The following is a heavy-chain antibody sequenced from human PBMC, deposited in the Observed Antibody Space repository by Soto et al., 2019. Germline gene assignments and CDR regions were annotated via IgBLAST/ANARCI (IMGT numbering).Heavy chain of an antibody. Sequence: QVQLVPSGAEVKKPGASVKVSCKASGYTFPSYAISWVRQAPGLGLEWTGWISAHNGNTNYAQKLHGRVTMTTDTSTTTAYMEMRSLRSDDTAVYYCSRAGPPAGCWGQGTRVNVSS. CDR1: GYTFPSYA. CDR2: ISAHNGNT. V-gene: IGHV1-18*01. J-gene: IGHJ4*02. CDR3: SRAGPPAGC.